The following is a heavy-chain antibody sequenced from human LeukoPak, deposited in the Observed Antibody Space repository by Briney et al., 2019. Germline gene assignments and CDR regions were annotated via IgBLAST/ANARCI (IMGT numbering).Heavy chain of an antibody. J-gene: IGHJ4*02. CDR2: VYYSGNT. CDR3: ATDRVPAADY. Sequence: SVTLSLTCTVSGRSKRSYHWRWIPQPPGKGLEMICYVYYSGNTNYPTSLATRVTISFDTSKKQFSLKLIAVTPADTAVYYCATDRVPAADYWGQGTLVTVSS. V-gene: IGHV4-59*01. CDR1: GRSKRSYH. D-gene: IGHD2-2*01.